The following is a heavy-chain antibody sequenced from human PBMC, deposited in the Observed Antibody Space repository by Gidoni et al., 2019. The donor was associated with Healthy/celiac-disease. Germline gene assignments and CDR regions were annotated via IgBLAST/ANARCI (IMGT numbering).Heavy chain of an antibody. CDR1: GGSISSYS. CDR3: ASVDYYGSSRYFDL. J-gene: IGHJ2*01. Sequence: QVQLQESGPGLVKPSETLSLTCTVSGGSISSYSWSWIRQPPGKGLEWIGYIYYSGSTNYHPPLKSRVTLSVDTSKNQFSLKLSSVTAADTAVYYCASVDYYGSSRYFDLWGRGTLVTVSS. D-gene: IGHD3-10*01. V-gene: IGHV4-59*01. CDR2: IYYSGST.